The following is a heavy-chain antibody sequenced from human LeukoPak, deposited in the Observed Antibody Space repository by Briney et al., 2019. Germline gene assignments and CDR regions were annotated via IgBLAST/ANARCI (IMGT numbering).Heavy chain of an antibody. Sequence: GGTLRLSCAASGFTFSSYGMSWVRQAPGKGLEWVSAISGSGGSTFYADSVKGRFTISRDNSKNTLYLQMNSLRAEDTAVYYCAKLVAVAGNDYWGQGTLVTVSS. CDR1: GFTFSSYG. J-gene: IGHJ4*02. V-gene: IGHV3-23*01. D-gene: IGHD6-19*01. CDR2: ISGSGGST. CDR3: AKLVAVAGNDY.